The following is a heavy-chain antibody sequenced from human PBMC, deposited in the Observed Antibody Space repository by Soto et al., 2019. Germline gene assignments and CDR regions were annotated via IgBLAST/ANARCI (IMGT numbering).Heavy chain of an antibody. V-gene: IGHV1-3*01. D-gene: IGHD3-3*01. CDR1: GYTFTGYY. Sequence: ASVKVSCKASGYTFTGYYMHWVRQAPGQGLEWMGWINAGNGNTKYSQKFQGRVTITRDTSASTAYMELSSLRSEDTAVYYCARDRRFLEWLLSPQGAFDIWGQGTMVTVSS. J-gene: IGHJ3*02. CDR2: INAGNGNT. CDR3: ARDRRFLEWLLSPQGAFDI.